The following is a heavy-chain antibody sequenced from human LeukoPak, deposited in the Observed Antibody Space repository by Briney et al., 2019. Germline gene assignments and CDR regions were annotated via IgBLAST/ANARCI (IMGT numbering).Heavy chain of an antibody. V-gene: IGHV5-51*01. J-gene: IGHJ3*02. Sequence: GESLKISCKGSGYSFTSYWIGWVRQMPGKGLEWMGIIYPGDSDTRYSPSFQGQVTISADKSISTAYLQWSSLKASDTAMYYCARLGARYDSSGSRYAFDIWGQGTMVTVSS. CDR3: ARLGARYDSSGSRYAFDI. D-gene: IGHD6-19*01. CDR2: IYPGDSDT. CDR1: GYSFTSYW.